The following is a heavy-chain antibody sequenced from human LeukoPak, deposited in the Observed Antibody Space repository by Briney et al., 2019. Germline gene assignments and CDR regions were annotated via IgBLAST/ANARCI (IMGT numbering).Heavy chain of an antibody. V-gene: IGHV4-59*12. D-gene: IGHD1-26*01. CDR2: IYYSGST. CDR1: GGSISSYY. CDR3: ARLGSYGAYYYYYYMDV. Sequence: ASETLSLTCTVSGGSISSYYWSWIRQPPGKGLEWIGYIYYSGSTNYNPSLKSRVTISVDTSKNQFSLKLSSVTAADTAVYYCARLGSYGAYYYYYYMDVWGKGTTVTISS. J-gene: IGHJ6*03.